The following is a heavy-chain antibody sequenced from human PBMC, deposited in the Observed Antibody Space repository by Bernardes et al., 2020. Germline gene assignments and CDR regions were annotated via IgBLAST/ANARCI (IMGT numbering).Heavy chain of an antibody. CDR2: ISGSGGST. CDR3: AKGYCSSTSCARFDY. D-gene: IGHD2-2*01. CDR1: GFTFSSYA. V-gene: IGHV3-23*01. J-gene: IGHJ4*02. Sequence: GGSLRLSCAASGFTFSSYAMSWVRQAPGKGLEWVSAISGSGGSTYYADSVKGRFTISRDNSKNTLYLQMNSLGAEDTAVYYCAKGYCSSTSCARFDYWGQGTLVTVAS.